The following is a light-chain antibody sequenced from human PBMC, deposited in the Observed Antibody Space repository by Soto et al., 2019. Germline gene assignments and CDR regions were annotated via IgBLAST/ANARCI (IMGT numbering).Light chain of an antibody. CDR3: QRYDSAPVT. CDR2: SAS. V-gene: IGKV1-27*01. Sequence: IHMTDSPASLSASVLYRVTITFLASQGISNYLAWYQQTPGKVPKLLIYSASTLQSGVPSRFSGRGSGTDFTLTISSLQPEDVATYYCQRYDSAPVTFGQGTRLEIK. J-gene: IGKJ5*01. CDR1: QGISNY.